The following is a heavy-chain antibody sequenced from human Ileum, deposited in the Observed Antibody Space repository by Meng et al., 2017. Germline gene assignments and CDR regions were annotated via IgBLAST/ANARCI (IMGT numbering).Heavy chain of an antibody. V-gene: IGHV3-23*05. J-gene: IGHJ4*02. Sequence: EVQLLESGGGLVQPGGSLILSCAASGFTFSSYAMSWVRQASGKGLEWVGNSTYYADSVKGRFTISRDDSKNTLYLRMNSLRAEDTAVYFCAKNPGYSSGSYYFDYWGQGTLVTVSS. CDR2: GNST. CDR3: AKNPGYSSGSYYFDY. CDR1: GFTFSSYA. D-gene: IGHD5-18*01.